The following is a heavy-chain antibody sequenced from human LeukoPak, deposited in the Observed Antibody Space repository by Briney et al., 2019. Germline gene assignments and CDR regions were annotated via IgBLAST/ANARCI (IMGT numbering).Heavy chain of an antibody. CDR1: GYTFTAYY. CDR3: ARDLDYNDNSDYDSFDI. V-gene: IGHV1-2*02. J-gene: IGHJ3*02. CDR2: FNPKNGAT. D-gene: IGHD3-22*01. Sequence: ASVKVSCKASGYTFTAYYIHWVGQAPGPGLEWMGWFNPKNGATKYTQNFQGRVTMTRDTSINTAYMEVSRRTSDDTAVYYCARDLDYNDNSDYDSFDIWGQGTLVTVSS.